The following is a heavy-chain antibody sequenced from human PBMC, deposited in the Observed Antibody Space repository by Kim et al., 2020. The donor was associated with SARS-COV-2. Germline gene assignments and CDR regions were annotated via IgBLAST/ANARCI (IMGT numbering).Heavy chain of an antibody. D-gene: IGHD2-2*01. CDR3: ARDTAVRGDCTGTSCHPDY. CDR1: GFTFSSYS. Sequence: GGSLRLSCAASGFTFSSYSMNWVRQAPGKGLEWVSFIDSSSTYIYYADSVRGRFSVSRDNAKNSLYLQVNSLRAEDTGVYFCARDTAVRGDCTGTSCHPDYSGQGVLVIVSS. CDR2: IDSSSTYI. V-gene: IGHV3-21*01. J-gene: IGHJ4*02.